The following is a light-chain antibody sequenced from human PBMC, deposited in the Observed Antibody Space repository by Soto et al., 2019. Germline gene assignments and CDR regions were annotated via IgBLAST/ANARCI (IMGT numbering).Light chain of an antibody. J-gene: IGKJ5*01. CDR1: QTITTS. V-gene: IGKV1-39*01. CDR2: AAS. Sequence: DIQMTQSPSSLSASVGDRVTITCRTSQTITTSLNWYRQKPGKAPDLLIYAASSLQSGIPSRFGGRGSGTDFTLTISSLQPEDFVTYYCQQTYSTPITFGQGTRLEIK. CDR3: QQTYSTPIT.